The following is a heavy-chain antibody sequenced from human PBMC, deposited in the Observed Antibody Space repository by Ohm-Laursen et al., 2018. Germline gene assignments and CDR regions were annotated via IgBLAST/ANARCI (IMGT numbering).Heavy chain of an antibody. D-gene: IGHD5-12*01. J-gene: IGHJ4*02. CDR1: GFTFSSYW. CDR3: ARDRGQRSGIDY. V-gene: IGHV3-7*01. CDR2: IKEDGSAK. Sequence: SLRLSCAASGFTFSSYWMFWVRQAPGKGLEWVANIKEDGSAKNYVDSVKGRFTISRDNAKLSIYLEMNSLRAEDTAVYYCARDRGQRSGIDYWGQGTLVTVSS.